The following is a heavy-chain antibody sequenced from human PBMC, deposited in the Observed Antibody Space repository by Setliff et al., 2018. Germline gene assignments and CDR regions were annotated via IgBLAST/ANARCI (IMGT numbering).Heavy chain of an antibody. V-gene: IGHV3-48*01. CDR1: GFTFSIYS. Sequence: GGSLRLSCAASGFTFSIYSMNWVRQAPGKGLEWISYTSSGSDSIYYADSVMGRFTISRDNDRNFLYLQMNRLRPEDTAVYYCAKSGGDHCCPLYHHYYMDVWGTGTTVTVSS. J-gene: IGHJ6*03. CDR3: AKSGGDHCCPLYHHYYMDV. CDR2: TSSGSDSI. D-gene: IGHD2-21*02.